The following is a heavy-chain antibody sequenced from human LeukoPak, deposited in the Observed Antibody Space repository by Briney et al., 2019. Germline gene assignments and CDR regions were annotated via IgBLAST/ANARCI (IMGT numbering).Heavy chain of an antibody. CDR2: IIPIFGTA. D-gene: IGHD3-16*02. CDR1: GGTFSSYA. Sequence: GASVKVSCKASGGTFSSYAISWVRQAPGQGLEWMGRIIPIFGTANYAQKFQGRVTITTDESTSTAYMELSSLRSEDTAVYYCARDNSPGISLDYWGQGTLVTVSS. CDR3: ARDNSPGISLDY. V-gene: IGHV1-69*05. J-gene: IGHJ4*02.